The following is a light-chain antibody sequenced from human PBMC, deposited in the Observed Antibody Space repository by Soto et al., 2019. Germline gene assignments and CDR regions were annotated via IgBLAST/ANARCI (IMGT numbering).Light chain of an antibody. Sequence: EIVLTQSPGTLSLSPGERATLSCRAIQSVSSSYLAWYQQKPGQAPRLLIYGASSRATGIPDRFSGSGSGTDFTLTISRLEPEDFAVYYCQQYGSIPKTFGQGTKVDIK. J-gene: IGKJ1*01. V-gene: IGKV3-20*01. CDR2: GAS. CDR1: QSVSSSY. CDR3: QQYGSIPKT.